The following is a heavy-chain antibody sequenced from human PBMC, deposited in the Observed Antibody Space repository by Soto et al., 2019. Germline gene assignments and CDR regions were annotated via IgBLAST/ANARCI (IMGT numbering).Heavy chain of an antibody. V-gene: IGHV3-23*01. CDR2: ISGSGGST. Sequence: GGSLRLSCAASGFTFSSYAMSWVRQAPGKGLEWVSAISGSGGSTYYADSVKGRFTISSDNSKNTLYLQMNSLRAEDTAVYYCAKDSSWARDNWFDPWGQGTLVTVSS. CDR3: AKDSSWARDNWFDP. CDR1: GFTFSSYA. D-gene: IGHD6-13*01. J-gene: IGHJ5*02.